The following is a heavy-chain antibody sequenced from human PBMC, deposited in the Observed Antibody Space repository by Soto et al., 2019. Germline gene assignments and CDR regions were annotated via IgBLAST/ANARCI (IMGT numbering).Heavy chain of an antibody. D-gene: IGHD2-2*01. J-gene: IGHJ3*02. CDR3: ARDSGYVFDI. CDR2: INRISNQI. CDR1: GFTISAFS. V-gene: IGHV3-48*01. Sequence: GGSLRLSCAASGFTISAFSMNRVRQAPGKGLEWVSYINRISNQIYYVDSVKGRFTISSDNAKSSLYLEMNSLRVEDTADYYCARDSGYVFDIWRQGTMVNVSS.